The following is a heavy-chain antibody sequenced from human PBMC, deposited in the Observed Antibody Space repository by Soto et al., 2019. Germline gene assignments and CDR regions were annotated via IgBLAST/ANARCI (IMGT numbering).Heavy chain of an antibody. D-gene: IGHD3-16*02. J-gene: IGHJ3*02. CDR3: ARRGQLSTDAFDI. CDR2: IIPILGIA. CDR1: GGTLSSYT. V-gene: IGHV1-69*02. Sequence: GASVKVSCKASGGTLSSYTISWVRQAPGQGLEWMGRIIPILGIANYAQKFQGRVTITADKSTSTAYMELSSLRSEDTAVYYCARRGQLSTDAFDIWGQGTMVPVSS.